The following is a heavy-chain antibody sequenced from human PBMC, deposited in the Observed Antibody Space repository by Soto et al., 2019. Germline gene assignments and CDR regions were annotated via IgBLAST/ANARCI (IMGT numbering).Heavy chain of an antibody. CDR2: IYWDDDK. D-gene: IGHD3-9*01. V-gene: IGHV2-5*02. CDR1: GFSLSTSEVG. CDR3: AHRFDWYSFCY. Sequence: KESGPTLLKPTQTLTLTCTFSGFSLSTSEVGVGWFRQPPGKALEWLALIYWDDDKRYSPSLKSRLTITKNTSKNRVVLTMTNVDPVDPATSFRAHRFDWYSFCYWGPGTLVTVSS. J-gene: IGHJ4*02.